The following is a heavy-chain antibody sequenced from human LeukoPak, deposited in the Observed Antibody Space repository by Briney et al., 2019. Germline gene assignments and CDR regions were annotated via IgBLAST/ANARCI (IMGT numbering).Heavy chain of an antibody. CDR1: GYTFTGYY. Sequence: SVKVSCKASGYTFTGYYMHWVRQAPGQGLEWMGWINPNSGGTNFVQKFQGRVTMTRDTSISTAYMELSRLRSDDTAVYYCARDDPSNPGYSGYDSIPRMRFDYWGQGTLVTVSS. D-gene: IGHD5-12*01. V-gene: IGHV1-2*02. CDR3: ARDDPSNPGYSGYDSIPRMRFDY. CDR2: INPNSGGT. J-gene: IGHJ4*02.